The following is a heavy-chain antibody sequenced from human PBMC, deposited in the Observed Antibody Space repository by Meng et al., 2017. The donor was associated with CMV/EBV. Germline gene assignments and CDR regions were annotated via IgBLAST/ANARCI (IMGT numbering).Heavy chain of an antibody. CDR2: ISSSSSYI. CDR1: GFTFSSYS. J-gene: IGHJ6*02. V-gene: IGHV3-21*01. D-gene: IGHD3-3*01. Sequence: GESLKISCAASGFTFSSYSMNWVRQAPGKGLEWVSFISSSSSYIYYEDSVKGRFTIYRDNAKNSLYLQMNSLSAEDTAVYYCTRDPHPYDFCSGYYNPFYYYGMDVWGQGTTVTVSS. CDR3: TRDPHPYDFCSGYYNPFYYYGMDV.